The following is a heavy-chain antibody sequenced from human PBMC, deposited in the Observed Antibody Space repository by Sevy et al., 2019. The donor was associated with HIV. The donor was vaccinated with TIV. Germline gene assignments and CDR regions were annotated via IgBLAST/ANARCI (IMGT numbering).Heavy chain of an antibody. J-gene: IGHJ6*02. CDR2: IKQDGSEK. CDR1: GFTFSSYW. V-gene: IGHV3-7*03. CDR3: AREGYGSGSYYKGLYYYYYGMDV. Sequence: GGSLRLSCAASGFTFSSYWMSWVRQAPGKGLEWVANIKQDGSEKYYVDSVKGRFTISRDNAKNSLYLPMNSLRAEDTAVNYCAREGYGSGSYYKGLYYYYYGMDVWGQGTTVTVSS. D-gene: IGHD3-10*01.